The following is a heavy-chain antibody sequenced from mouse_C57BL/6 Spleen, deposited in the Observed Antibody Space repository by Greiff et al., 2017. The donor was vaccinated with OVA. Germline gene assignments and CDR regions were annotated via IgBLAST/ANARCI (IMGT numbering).Heavy chain of an antibody. V-gene: IGHV1-69*01. CDR1: GYTFTSYW. Sequence: VQLQQPGAELVMPGASVKLSCKASGYTFTSYWMPWVNQRPGQGLEWIGEIDPSDSYTNYNQKFKGKSTLTVDKSSSTAYMQLSSLTSEDAAVYYCAREGAGARYFDYWGQGTTLTVSS. CDR2: IDPSDSYT. CDR3: AREGAGARYFDY. D-gene: IGHD3-3*01. J-gene: IGHJ2*01.